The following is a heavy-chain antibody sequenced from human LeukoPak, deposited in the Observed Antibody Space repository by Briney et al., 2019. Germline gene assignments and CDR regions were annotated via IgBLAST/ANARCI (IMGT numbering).Heavy chain of an antibody. V-gene: IGHV3-23*01. CDR2: ISATGGST. J-gene: IGHJ4*02. Sequence: GGSLRLSCAASGFTFSSYAMSWVRQAPGKGLEWVSSISATGGSTYYADSVKGRFTISRDNSKNTLYLQMNSLRAEDTAVYYCAKGFIGYCSGGRCSTFDYWGEGTLDTVSS. CDR1: GFTFSSYA. CDR3: AKGFIGYCSGGRCSTFDY. D-gene: IGHD2-15*01.